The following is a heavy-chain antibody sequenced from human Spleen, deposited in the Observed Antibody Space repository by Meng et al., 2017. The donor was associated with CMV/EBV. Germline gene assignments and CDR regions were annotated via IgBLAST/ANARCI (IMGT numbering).Heavy chain of an antibody. CDR1: GIAFDNYA. CDR3: AKDDYNSSPRRFDS. CDR2: ISGSGRSI. D-gene: IGHD4/OR15-4a*01. Sequence: GGSLRLSCAASGIAFDNYAMSWVRQAPGKGVEWVSAISGSGRSIYYADSVKGRFTISRDNSKNTLYLQMNSLRAGDTAVYYCAKDDYNSSPRRFDSWAQGTLVTVSS. V-gene: IGHV3-23*01. J-gene: IGHJ5*01.